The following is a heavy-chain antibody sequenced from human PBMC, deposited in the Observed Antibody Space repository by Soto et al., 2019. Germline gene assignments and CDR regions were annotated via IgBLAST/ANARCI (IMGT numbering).Heavy chain of an antibody. CDR3: ARILRDSYCSSTSCYIDY. V-gene: IGHV4-31*03. Sequence: QVQLQESGPGLVKPSQTLSLTCTVSGGSISSGGYYWSWIRQHPGKGLEWIGYIYYSGSTYYNPSLESRVTISVDTSKNQFSLKLSSVTAADTAVYYCARILRDSYCSSTSCYIDYWGQGTLVTVSS. J-gene: IGHJ4*02. CDR1: GGSISSGGYY. D-gene: IGHD2-2*01. CDR2: IYYSGST.